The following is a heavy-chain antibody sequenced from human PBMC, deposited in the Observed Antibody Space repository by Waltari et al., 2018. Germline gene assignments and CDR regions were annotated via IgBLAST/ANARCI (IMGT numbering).Heavy chain of an antibody. CDR2: VSLDGDHK. CDR3: SSWAVFPEIGADHH. D-gene: IGHD3-16*01. J-gene: IGHJ5*02. Sequence: QVHLVESGGGVVQPGRSLRLSCAASGFIFNTYAMHWVRQAPGQGLSLVEVVSLDGDHKYHADPVGGRFTIARDNYKNTVCLYMNRLTTDDTADYYCSSWAVFPEIGADHHWGQGTLVSVSS. V-gene: IGHV3-30*01. CDR1: GFIFNTYA.